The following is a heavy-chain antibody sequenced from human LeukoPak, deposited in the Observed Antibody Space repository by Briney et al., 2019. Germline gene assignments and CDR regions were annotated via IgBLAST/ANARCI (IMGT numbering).Heavy chain of an antibody. J-gene: IGHJ4*02. V-gene: IGHV4-34*01. D-gene: IGHD7-27*01. CDR3: ARANWGLYYFDY. CDR1: GGSFSGYY. CDR2: INRSGST. Sequence: PSETLSLTCAVYGGSFSGYYWSWIRQPPGKGLEWIGEINRSGSTNYNPSLKSRVTISVDTSKNQFSLKLSSVTAADTAVYYCARANWGLYYFDYWGQGTLVTVSS.